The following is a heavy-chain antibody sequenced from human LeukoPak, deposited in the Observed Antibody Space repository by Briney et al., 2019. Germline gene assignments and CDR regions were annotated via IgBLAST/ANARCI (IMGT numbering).Heavy chain of an antibody. V-gene: IGHV3-9*01. CDR2: ISWNSGRI. D-gene: IGHD3-10*01. Sequence: GRSLRLSCAASGFSFDAYDMHWVRHPPGKGLEWVSGISWNSGRIGYADSVKGRFTISRDSAKNSLYLQMGSLRAEDTAVYYCARGDPYYYGSGSYSYFDYWGQGTLVTVSS. J-gene: IGHJ4*02. CDR1: GFSFDAYD. CDR3: ARGDPYYYGSGSYSYFDY.